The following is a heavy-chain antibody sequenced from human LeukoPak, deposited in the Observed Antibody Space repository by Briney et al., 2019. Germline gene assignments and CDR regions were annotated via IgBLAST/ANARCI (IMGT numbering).Heavy chain of an antibody. CDR3: ARGNYHAMGV. CDR2: IKGDGSST. Sequence: PGGSLRLSCAASGFTFSNYWMHWVRQTPGEGLVCVSLIKGDGSSTTYADSVKGRFTISRDNAKNTVYLQMNSLRAEDTAVYYCARGNYHAMGVWGQGTTVTVSS. CDR1: GFTFSNYW. V-gene: IGHV3-74*01. J-gene: IGHJ6*02.